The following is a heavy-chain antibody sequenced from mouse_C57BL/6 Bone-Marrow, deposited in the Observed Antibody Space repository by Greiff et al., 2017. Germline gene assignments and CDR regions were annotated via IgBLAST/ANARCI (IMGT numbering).Heavy chain of an antibody. Sequence: EVQLVESGGGLVKPGGSLKLSCAASGFTFSDYGMHWVRQAPEKGLEWVAYISSGSSTIYYADTVKGRFTISRDNAKNTLFLQMTSLRSADTAMYYCARPAVVAPYAMDYWGQGTSVTVSS. CDR3: ARPAVVAPYAMDY. V-gene: IGHV5-17*01. CDR2: ISSGSSTI. D-gene: IGHD1-1*01. J-gene: IGHJ4*01. CDR1: GFTFSDYG.